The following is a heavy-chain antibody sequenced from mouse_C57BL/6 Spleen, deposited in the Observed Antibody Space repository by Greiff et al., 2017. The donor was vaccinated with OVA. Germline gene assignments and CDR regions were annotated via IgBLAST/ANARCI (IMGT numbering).Heavy chain of an antibody. CDR1: GYTFTDYY. V-gene: IGHV1-26*01. D-gene: IGHD2-2*01. J-gene: IGHJ4*01. CDR3: ARPYGYDYAMDY. Sequence: VQLQQSGPELVKPGASVKISCKASGYTFTDYYMNWVKQSHGKSLEWIGDINPNNGGTSYNQKFKGKATLTVDKSSSTAYMELRSLTSEDSAVYYCARPYGYDYAMDYWGQGTSVTVSS. CDR2: INPNNGGT.